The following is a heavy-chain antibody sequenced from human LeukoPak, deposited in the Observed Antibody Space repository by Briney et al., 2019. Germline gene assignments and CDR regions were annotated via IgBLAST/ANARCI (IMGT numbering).Heavy chain of an antibody. D-gene: IGHD2-8*01. J-gene: IGHJ4*02. V-gene: IGHV1-2*06. Sequence: ASVKVSCKASGYAFTGYYMHWVRQAPGQGLEWMGRINPNSGGTNYAQKFQGRVAMTRDTSISTAYMELSRLRSDDTAVYYCARENMVYAIVDWGQGTLVTVSS. CDR2: INPNSGGT. CDR1: GYAFTGYY. CDR3: ARENMVYAIVD.